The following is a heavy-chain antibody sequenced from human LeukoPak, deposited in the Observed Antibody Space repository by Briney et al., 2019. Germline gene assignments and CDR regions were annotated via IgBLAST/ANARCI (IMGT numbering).Heavy chain of an antibody. CDR2: IWYDGSNK. J-gene: IGHJ3*02. CDR3: AAFALNYDSSGYSDAFDI. V-gene: IGHV3-33*01. D-gene: IGHD3-22*01. CDR1: GFIFSSYG. Sequence: GRSLRLSCAASGFIFSSYGMHWVRQAPGKGLEWVAVIWYDGSNKYYADSVKGRFTISRDNSKNTLYLQMNSLRAEDTAVYYCAAFALNYDSSGYSDAFDIWGQGTMVTVSS.